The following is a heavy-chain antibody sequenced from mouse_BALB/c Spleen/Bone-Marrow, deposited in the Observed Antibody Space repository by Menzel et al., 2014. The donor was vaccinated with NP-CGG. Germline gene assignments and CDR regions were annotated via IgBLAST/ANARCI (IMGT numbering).Heavy chain of an antibody. CDR3: ARDLYYDYDEGFAY. Sequence: QVQLKDSGPGLVAPSQSLSITCTVSGFSLTSYGVHWVRQPPGKGLEWLGVIWAGGSTNYNSALMSRQSISKDNSKSQVFLKMNSLQTDDTAMYYCARDLYYDYDEGFAYWGQGTLVTVSA. J-gene: IGHJ3*01. CDR2: IWAGGST. V-gene: IGHV2-9*02. CDR1: GFSLTSYG. D-gene: IGHD2-4*01.